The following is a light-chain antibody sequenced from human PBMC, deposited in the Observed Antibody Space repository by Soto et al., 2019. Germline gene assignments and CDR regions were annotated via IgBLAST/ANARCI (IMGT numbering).Light chain of an antibody. V-gene: IGLV1-44*01. J-gene: IGLJ1*01. Sequence: QSVLTQPPSASGTPGQRVTISCSGSSSNIGSNTVNWYQQLPRTAPKLLIYSNNQRPSGVPDRFSGSKSGTSGSLAISGLQSEDEADYDCAAWDDSLDGYVFGTGTKVTVL. CDR1: SSNIGSNT. CDR2: SNN. CDR3: AAWDDSLDGYV.